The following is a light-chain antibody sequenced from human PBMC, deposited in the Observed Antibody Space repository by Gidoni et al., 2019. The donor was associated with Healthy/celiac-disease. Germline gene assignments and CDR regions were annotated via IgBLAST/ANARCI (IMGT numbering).Light chain of an antibody. V-gene: IGKV1-33*01. CDR3: QQYDNLPPMCS. CDR2: DAS. Sequence: DIQMNQSPSSLSACVGDRVTITCQASQDISNYLHWYQQKPGKAPKLLIYDASNLETGVPSRFSGSGSGTDFTFTISSLQPEDIATYYCQQYDNLPPMCSFGQGTKLEIK. CDR1: QDISNY. J-gene: IGKJ2*04.